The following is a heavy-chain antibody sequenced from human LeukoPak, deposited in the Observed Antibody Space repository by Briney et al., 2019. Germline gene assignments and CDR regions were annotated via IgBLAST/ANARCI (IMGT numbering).Heavy chain of an antibody. CDR2: INHSGST. D-gene: IGHD3-22*01. CDR1: GGSFSGYY. Sequence: SETLSLTCAVYGGSFSGYYWSWIRQPPGKGLEWIGEINHSGSTNYNPSLKSRVTISVDTSKNQFSLTLSSVTAADTAVYYCARGGYYYDSSGYPIDYWGQGTLVTVSS. V-gene: IGHV4-34*01. J-gene: IGHJ4*02. CDR3: ARGGYYYDSSGYPIDY.